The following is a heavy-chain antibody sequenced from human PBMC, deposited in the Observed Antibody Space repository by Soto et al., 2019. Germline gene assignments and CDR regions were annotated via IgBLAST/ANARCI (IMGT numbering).Heavy chain of an antibody. J-gene: IGHJ5*02. Sequence: QVQLQESGPGLVKPSGTLSLTCAVSGGSISSSNWWSWVRQPPGKGLEWIGEIYHSGSINYNPSLKSLVTISVDKSKNQFSLKRSSVTAADTAVYYCASRTDYDILTGYFNWFDPWGQGTLVTVSS. CDR3: ASRTDYDILTGYFNWFDP. CDR2: IYHSGSI. CDR1: GGSISSSNW. V-gene: IGHV4-4*02. D-gene: IGHD3-9*01.